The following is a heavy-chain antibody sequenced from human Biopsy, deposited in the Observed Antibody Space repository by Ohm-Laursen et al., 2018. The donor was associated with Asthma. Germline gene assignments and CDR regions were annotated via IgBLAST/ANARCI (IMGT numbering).Heavy chain of an antibody. CDR3: ARAAITGIRGWFDP. Sequence: GTLSLTCTVYGGYLTGHYWNWIRQPPGKGLEWIGEIDQSGYTNYNPSLKSRVTISADTSKNQFHLNLSSVTVADTAAYFCARAAITGIRGWFDPWGQGTQVTVSS. D-gene: IGHD1-20*01. CDR1: GGYLTGHY. CDR2: IDQSGYT. V-gene: IGHV4-34*01. J-gene: IGHJ5*02.